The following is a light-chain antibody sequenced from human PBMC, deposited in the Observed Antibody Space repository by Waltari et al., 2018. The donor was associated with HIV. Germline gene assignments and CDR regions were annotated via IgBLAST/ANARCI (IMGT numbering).Light chain of an antibody. CDR1: TSNIGNNH. J-gene: IGLJ2*01. Sequence: QSVLTQQPSASGTPGQRVTITCSGGTSNIGNNHFSWYQQFPGTAPKLLIYRNNQRPSGVPDRFSGSKSGTSASLVISGLRSEDEADYYCAAWDDSLSGVFGGGTKVTVL. CDR3: AAWDDSLSGV. CDR2: RNN. V-gene: IGLV1-47*01.